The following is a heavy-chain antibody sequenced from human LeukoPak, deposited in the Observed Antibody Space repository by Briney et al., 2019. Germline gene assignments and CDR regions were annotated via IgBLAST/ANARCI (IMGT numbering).Heavy chain of an antibody. J-gene: IGHJ4*02. CDR3: ARSYYYDSSGYSIALDY. CDR1: GGSISSSSYY. Sequence: SETLSLTCTVSGGSISSSSYYWGWIRQPPGKGLEWIGEIYHSGSTNYNPSLKSRVTISVDKSKNQFFLKLSSVTAADTAVYYCARSYYYDSSGYSIALDYWGQGTLVTVSS. CDR2: IYHSGST. V-gene: IGHV4-39*07. D-gene: IGHD3-22*01.